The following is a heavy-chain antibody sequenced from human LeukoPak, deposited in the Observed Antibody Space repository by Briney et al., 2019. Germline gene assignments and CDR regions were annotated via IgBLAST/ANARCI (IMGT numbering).Heavy chain of an antibody. Sequence: PSETLSLTCTVSGGSISNYYWSWIRQPPGKGLEWIGYMFYSGSTYYNPSLKSRVTISVDRSKNQFSLKLSSVTAADTAVYYCARGDTLDYWGQGTLVTVSS. V-gene: IGHV4-59*12. J-gene: IGHJ4*02. CDR1: GGSISNYY. CDR2: MFYSGST. CDR3: ARGDTLDY.